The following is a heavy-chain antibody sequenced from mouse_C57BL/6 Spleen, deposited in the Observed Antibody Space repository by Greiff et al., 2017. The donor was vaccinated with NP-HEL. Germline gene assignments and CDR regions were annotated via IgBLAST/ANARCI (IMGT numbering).Heavy chain of an antibody. D-gene: IGHD3-1*01. V-gene: IGHV1-18*01. CDR3: ARRGGLLVSFAY. J-gene: IGHJ3*01. CDR2: INPNNGGT. CDR1: GYTFTDYT. Sequence: EVQLQQSGPELVKPGASVKIPCKASGYTFTDYTMDWVKQSHGKSLEWIGDINPNNGGTIYNQKFKGKATLTVDKSSSTAYMELSSLTSADTAVYYCARRGGLLVSFAYWGQGTLVTVSA.